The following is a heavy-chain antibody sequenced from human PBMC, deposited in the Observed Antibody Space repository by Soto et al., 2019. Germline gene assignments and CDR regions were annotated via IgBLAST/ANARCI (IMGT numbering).Heavy chain of an antibody. J-gene: IGHJ5*01. D-gene: IGHD3-16*01. Sequence: GGSLRLSCAASGFTFSAYYMSWIRQAPGKGLEWVSYISSSGSTIYYADSVKGRFTISRDNAKNSLYLQMNSPSAEDTAVSYSQSPKYDAPRWLDSWGQGTLVTVSS. CDR1: GFTFSAYY. CDR3: QSPKYDAPRWLDS. CDR2: ISSSGSTI. V-gene: IGHV3-11*01.